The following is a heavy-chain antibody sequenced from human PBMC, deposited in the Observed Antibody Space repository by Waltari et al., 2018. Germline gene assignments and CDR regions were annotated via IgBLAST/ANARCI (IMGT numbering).Heavy chain of an antibody. CDR3: ARDSDYDSSGYYFSPYYYGMDV. CDR1: GFTFSSYE. CDR2: ISSSGSTI. Sequence: EVQLVESGGGLVQPGGSLRLSCAASGFTFSSYEMNWVRQAPGKGLEWVSYISSSGSTIYYADSVKGRVTISRDNAKNSLYLQMNSLRAEDTAVYYCARDSDYDSSGYYFSPYYYGMDVWGQGTTVTVSS. V-gene: IGHV3-48*03. J-gene: IGHJ6*02. D-gene: IGHD3-22*01.